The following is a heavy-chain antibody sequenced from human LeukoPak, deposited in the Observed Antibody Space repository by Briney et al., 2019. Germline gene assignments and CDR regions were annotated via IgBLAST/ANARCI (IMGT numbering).Heavy chain of an antibody. CDR2: ISTSGDST. J-gene: IGHJ5*02. Sequence: GGSLGLSCSASGFTFSRYSMHWVRQAPGKGLEYVSGISTSGDSTNYADSVKGRFTISRDNSKNTLYLQMNSLRAEDTAVYYCARGPRGFDPWGQGTLVTVSS. CDR1: GFTFSRYS. V-gene: IGHV3-64*04. CDR3: ARGPRGFDP.